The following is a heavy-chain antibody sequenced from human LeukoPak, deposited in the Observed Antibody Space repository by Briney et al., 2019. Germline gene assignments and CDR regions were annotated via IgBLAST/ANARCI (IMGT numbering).Heavy chain of an antibody. Sequence: GGSLRLSCAASGFTFSSYAMSWVRPAPGKGLEWVSAIRGSGGSTYYADSVKGRFTISRDNSKNTLYLQMNSLRAEDTAVYYCAKDQLWTPTTLGYWGQGTLVTVSS. CDR3: AKDQLWTPTTLGY. J-gene: IGHJ4*02. CDR1: GFTFSSYA. V-gene: IGHV3-23*01. CDR2: IRGSGGST. D-gene: IGHD5-18*01.